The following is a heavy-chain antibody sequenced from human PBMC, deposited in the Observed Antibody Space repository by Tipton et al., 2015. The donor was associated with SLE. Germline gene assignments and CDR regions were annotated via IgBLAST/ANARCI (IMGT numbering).Heavy chain of an antibody. V-gene: IGHV4-39*07. D-gene: IGHD6-13*01. CDR3: ASLVSSNWYFDY. CDR2: IYYSGST. Sequence: GSLRLSCTVSGGSISSSSYYWGWIRQPPGKGLEWIGSIYYSGSTYYNPSLKSRVTISVDTSKNQFSLQLSSVTAADTAVYYCASLVSSNWYFDYWGQGTLVTVSS. CDR1: GGSISSSSYY. J-gene: IGHJ4*02.